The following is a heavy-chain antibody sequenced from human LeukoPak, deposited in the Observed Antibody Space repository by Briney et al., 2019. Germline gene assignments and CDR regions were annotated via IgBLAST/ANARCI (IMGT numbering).Heavy chain of an antibody. J-gene: IGHJ4*02. CDR1: GFTFSSYS. V-gene: IGHV3-21*01. CDR3: ATLMWELPGY. CDR2: ISSSSSYI. D-gene: IGHD1-26*01. Sequence: GGSLRLSCAASGFTFSSYSMNWVRQAPGKGLEWISSISSSSSYIYYADSVKGRFTISRDNAKNSLYLQMNSLRAEDTAVYYCATLMWELPGYWGQGTLVTVSS.